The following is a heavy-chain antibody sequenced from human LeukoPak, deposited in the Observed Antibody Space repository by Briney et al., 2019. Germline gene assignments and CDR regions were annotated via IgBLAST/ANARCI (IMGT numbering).Heavy chain of an antibody. CDR1: GFTFTDYY. D-gene: IGHD4-17*01. CDR2: ISVSGTTM. J-gene: IGHJ4*02. Sequence: GGSLRLPCATSGFTFTDYYISWIRQAPGKGLEWVSYISVSGTTMYYADSVKGRFTLSRDNAKNSLYLQMNSLRAEDTAVYYCAGVGRLQYGDYVAFDYWGQGTLVTVSS. V-gene: IGHV3-11*01. CDR3: AGVGRLQYGDYVAFDY.